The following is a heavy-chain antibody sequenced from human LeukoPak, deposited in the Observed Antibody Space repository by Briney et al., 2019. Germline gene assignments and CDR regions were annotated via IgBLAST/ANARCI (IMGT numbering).Heavy chain of an antibody. V-gene: IGHV3-30*02. J-gene: IGHJ4*02. Sequence: GGSLRLSCAASGFTFSAYGMDWVRQAPGKGLEWVAFIRYDGSKKYYADSVKGRLTISRDNSKSTLYLQMNSLRAEDTAVYYCARDGMNTNDYWGQGTLVTVSS. CDR1: GFTFSAYG. CDR3: ARDGMNTNDY. D-gene: IGHD1-26*01. CDR2: IRYDGSKK.